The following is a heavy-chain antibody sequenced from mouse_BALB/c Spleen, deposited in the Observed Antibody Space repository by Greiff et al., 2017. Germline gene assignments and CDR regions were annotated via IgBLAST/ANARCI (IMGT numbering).Heavy chain of an antibody. D-gene: IGHD2-1*01. J-gene: IGHJ2*01. V-gene: IGHV1-69*02. Sequence: QVQLKQSGAELVRPGASVKLSCKASGYTFTSYWINWVKQRPGQGLEWIGNIYPSDSYTNYNQKFKDKATLTVDKSSSTAYMQLSSPTSEDSAVYYCTRNGNYAFDYWGQGTTLTVSS. CDR2: IYPSDSYT. CDR3: TRNGNYAFDY. CDR1: GYTFTSYW.